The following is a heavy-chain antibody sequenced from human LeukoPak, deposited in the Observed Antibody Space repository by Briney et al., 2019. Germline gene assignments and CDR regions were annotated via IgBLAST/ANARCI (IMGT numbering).Heavy chain of an antibody. D-gene: IGHD4-17*01. Sequence: PGWSLRLSCAASGFTFSSYAMHWVRQAPGKGLEWVAVISYDGSNKYYADSVKGRFTISRDNSKNTLYLQMNSLRAEDTAVYYCARGYGDFTYYFDYWGQGTLVTVSS. J-gene: IGHJ4*02. CDR1: GFTFSSYA. V-gene: IGHV3-30*04. CDR3: ARGYGDFTYYFDY. CDR2: ISYDGSNK.